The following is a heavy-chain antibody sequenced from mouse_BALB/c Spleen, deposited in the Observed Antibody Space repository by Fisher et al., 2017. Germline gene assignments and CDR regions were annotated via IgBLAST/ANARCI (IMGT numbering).Heavy chain of an antibody. Sequence: RFTISRDNAKNNLYLQMSSLKSEDTAMYYCARDKGLRRGNMAMDYWGQGTSVTVSS. V-gene: IGHV5-4*02. J-gene: IGHJ4*01. CDR3: ARDKGLRRGNMAMDY. D-gene: IGHD1-1*01.